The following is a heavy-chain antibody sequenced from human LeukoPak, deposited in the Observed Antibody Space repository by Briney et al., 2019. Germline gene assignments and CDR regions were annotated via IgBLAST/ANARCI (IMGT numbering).Heavy chain of an antibody. CDR3: ARVDSSGWYYVY. CDR2: SNPNSGGT. Sequence: ASVKVSCKASGYTFTGYVMHWGRQAPGQGLEWMGWSNPNSGGTYYVQKFQGRVTMTRDTSISTAYMELSRLTSDDTAVYYCARVDSSGWYYVYWGQGTLVTVSS. CDR1: GYTFTGYV. J-gene: IGHJ4*02. D-gene: IGHD6-19*01. V-gene: IGHV1-2*02.